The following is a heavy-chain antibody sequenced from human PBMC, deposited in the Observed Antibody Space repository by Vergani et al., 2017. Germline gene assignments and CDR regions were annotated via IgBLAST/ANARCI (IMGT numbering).Heavy chain of an antibody. CDR3: ARDGGEYDKDALDV. CDR2: IHTSGST. V-gene: IGHV4-61*02. J-gene: IGHJ3*01. Sequence: QVQLQESGPGLVKPSQTLSLTCTVSGGSINSHNYYWSWIRQPAGKGLEWIGRIHTSGSTNYNPSLKSRATMSEDTSKNQFSLKLTSVTAADTAVYYCARDGGEYDKDALDVWGQGTKVTVTS. D-gene: IGHD2-21*01. CDR1: GGSINSHNYY.